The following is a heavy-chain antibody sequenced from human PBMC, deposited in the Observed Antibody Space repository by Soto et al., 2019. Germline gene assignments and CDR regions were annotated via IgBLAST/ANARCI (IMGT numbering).Heavy chain of an antibody. V-gene: IGHV1-18*01. J-gene: IGHJ6*02. CDR1: GYSFTSYG. CDR2: ISPYNGRT. Sequence: GASVKVSCRASGYSFTSYGIGWVRQVPGQGPEWMGWISPYNGRTNYAQSVKGRVVMTTDISTNTVYLELRSLRSDDSAIYYCGRCRTDSYAMDVRGQGTKVTVS. CDR3: GRCRTDSYAMDV. D-gene: IGHD5-18*01.